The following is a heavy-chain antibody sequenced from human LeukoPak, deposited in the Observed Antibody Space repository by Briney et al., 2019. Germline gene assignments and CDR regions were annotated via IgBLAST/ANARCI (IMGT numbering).Heavy chain of an antibody. J-gene: IGHJ4*02. V-gene: IGHV1-2*02. CDR3: ASPPFTIVRGAPGY. CDR1: GYTFTGYY. Sequence: ASVKVSCEASGYTFTGYYMRWVRQAPGQGLEWMGWINGNSGGTNYAETVQGRVTMTRDTSISTVYMELSRLRSEDTAVYYCASPPFTIVRGAPGYWGQGTLVSVSS. D-gene: IGHD3-10*01. CDR2: INGNSGGT.